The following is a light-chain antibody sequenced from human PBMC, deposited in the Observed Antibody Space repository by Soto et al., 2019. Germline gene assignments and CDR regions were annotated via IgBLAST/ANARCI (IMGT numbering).Light chain of an antibody. CDR3: QQYYNWPLT. V-gene: IGKV3-15*01. CDR2: GAS. Sequence: EIVMTQSPATLSVSPGERATLSCRASQSVSSNLAWYQQKPGQAPRLVLYGASTRATGIPARFSGSGSGTEFTLTIGNLQSEDFAVYYCQQYYNWPLTFGPGTKVDIK. CDR1: QSVSSN. J-gene: IGKJ3*01.